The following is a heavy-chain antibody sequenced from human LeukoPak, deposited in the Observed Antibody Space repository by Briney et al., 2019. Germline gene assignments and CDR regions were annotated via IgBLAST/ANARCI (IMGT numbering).Heavy chain of an antibody. V-gene: IGHV4-39*07. Sequence: SETLSLTCTVSGGSISSSSYYWGWIRQPPGKGLEWIGRIYTSGSTNYNPSLKSRVTISVDTSKNQFSLKLSSVTAADTAVYYCARGPYYYDSSGNFDYWGQGTLVTVSS. CDR1: GGSISSSSYY. CDR3: ARGPYYYDSSGNFDY. J-gene: IGHJ4*02. D-gene: IGHD3-22*01. CDR2: IYTSGST.